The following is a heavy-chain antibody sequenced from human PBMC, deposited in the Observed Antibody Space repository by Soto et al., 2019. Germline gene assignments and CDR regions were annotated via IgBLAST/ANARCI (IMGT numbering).Heavy chain of an antibody. CDR1: GGSFSGYY. D-gene: IGHD5-12*01. CDR3: ARCWVATIRIRYYYYRMDV. J-gene: IGHJ6*02. CDR2: INHSGST. Sequence: SETLSLTCAVYGGSFSGYYWSWIRQPPGKGLEWIGEINHSGSTNYNPSLKSRVTISVDTSKNQFSLKLSSVTAADTAVYYCARCWVATIRIRYYYYRMDVWGQGTTVTVSS. V-gene: IGHV4-34*01.